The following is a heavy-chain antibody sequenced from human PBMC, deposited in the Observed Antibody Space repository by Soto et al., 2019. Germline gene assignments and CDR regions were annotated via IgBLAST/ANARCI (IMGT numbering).Heavy chain of an antibody. CDR3: ARGVTIFGVVIPPPFDY. D-gene: IGHD3-3*01. CDR1: GFTFSSYA. V-gene: IGHV3-30-3*01. J-gene: IGHJ4*02. Sequence: GGSLRLSCAASGFTFSSYAMHWVRQAPGKGLEWVAVISYDGSNKYYADSVKGRFTISRDNSKNTLYLQMNSLRAEDTAVYYCARGVTIFGVVIPPPFDYWGQGTLVTVSS. CDR2: ISYDGSNK.